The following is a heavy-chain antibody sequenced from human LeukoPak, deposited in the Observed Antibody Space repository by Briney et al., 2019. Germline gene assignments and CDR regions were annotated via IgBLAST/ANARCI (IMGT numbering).Heavy chain of an antibody. CDR1: GFTFSDYY. D-gene: IGHD3-16*01. J-gene: IGHJ6*02. CDR3: ARAPRNPPFVDV. V-gene: IGHV3-11*01. Sequence: SGGSLRLSCAASGFTFSDYYMSWIRQAPGKGLEWVSYRFTISRDNAKNSLYLQMNSLRAEDTVVYYCARAPRNPPFVDVWGQGTTVTVSS.